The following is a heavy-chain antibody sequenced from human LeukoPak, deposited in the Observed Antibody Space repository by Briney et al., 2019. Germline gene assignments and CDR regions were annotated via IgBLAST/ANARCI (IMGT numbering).Heavy chain of an antibody. D-gene: IGHD6-13*01. J-gene: IGHJ4*02. CDR2: IYYSGST. CDR3: ARAHSSSWYMDY. V-gene: IGHV4-31*03. CDR1: GGSISSGGYF. Sequence: KTSQTLSLTCTVSGGSISSGGYFWTWIRQQPGKGLEWIGYIYYSGSTYYNPSLKSRVTISVDTSENQLSLKLSSVTAADTAVYYCARAHSSSWYMDYWGQGTRVTVSS.